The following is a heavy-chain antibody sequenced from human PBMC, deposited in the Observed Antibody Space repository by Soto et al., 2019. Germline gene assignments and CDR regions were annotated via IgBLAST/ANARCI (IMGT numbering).Heavy chain of an antibody. J-gene: IGHJ4*02. CDR3: ARREATDGVLDF. Sequence: GSLRLSCAASGFTLSIYWMHWVRQAPGKGLVWVSRINGDGSATNYADSVKGRFTISRDNAKNTLHLQMNSLRAEDTALYYCARREATDGVLDFWGQGTLVTVSS. V-gene: IGHV3-74*01. CDR2: INGDGSAT. D-gene: IGHD1-26*01. CDR1: GFTLSIYW.